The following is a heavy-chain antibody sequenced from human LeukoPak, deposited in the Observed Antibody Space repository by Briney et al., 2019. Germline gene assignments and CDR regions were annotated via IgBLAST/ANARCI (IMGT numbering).Heavy chain of an antibody. D-gene: IGHD2-21*02. CDR3: ARVMTAITNWFDP. Sequence: NPGGSLRLSCAASGFTVSSNYMSWVRQAPGKGLEWVSVIYRDGSTYYADSVKGRFTISRDNSKNTLYLQMNNLRVEDTAVYYCARVMTAITNWFDPWGQGTLVTVSS. CDR1: GFTVSSNY. CDR2: IYRDGST. J-gene: IGHJ5*02. V-gene: IGHV3-66*01.